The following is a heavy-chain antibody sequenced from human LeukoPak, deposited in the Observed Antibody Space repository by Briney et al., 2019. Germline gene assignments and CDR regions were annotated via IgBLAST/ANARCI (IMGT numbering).Heavy chain of an antibody. D-gene: IGHD3-22*01. V-gene: IGHV4-38-2*02. Sequence: SETLSLTCTVSGYSISSGYYWGWIRQPPGKGLEWIGSIYHSGSTYYNPSLKSRVTISVDTSKNQFSLKLSSVTAADTAVYYCARGTTYYYDSSGYNDAFDIWGQGTMVTVSS. J-gene: IGHJ3*02. CDR3: ARGTTYYYDSSGYNDAFDI. CDR2: IYHSGST. CDR1: GYSISSGYY.